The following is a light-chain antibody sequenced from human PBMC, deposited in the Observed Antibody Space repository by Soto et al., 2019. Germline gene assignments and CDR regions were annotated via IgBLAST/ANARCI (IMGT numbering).Light chain of an antibody. CDR3: CSYAGTYVYV. Sequence: QSALTQPRSGSGSPGQSVTVSCTGTSSDVGGYNFVSWYQQHPGKAPKPMIYDVSKRPSGVSDRFSGSKSGNTASLTISGLQAEDEAVYFCCSYAGTYVYVFGTGTKV. V-gene: IGLV2-11*01. J-gene: IGLJ1*01. CDR1: SSDVGGYNF. CDR2: DVS.